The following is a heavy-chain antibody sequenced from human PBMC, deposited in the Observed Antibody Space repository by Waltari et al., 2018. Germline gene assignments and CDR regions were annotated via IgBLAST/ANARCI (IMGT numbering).Heavy chain of an antibody. D-gene: IGHD1-26*01. CDR3: TIPSGTYDDY. J-gene: IGHJ4*02. V-gene: IGHV3-15*01. CDR1: GLTLGTPW. Sequence: EIQLVESGGGLLEPGGSLRLCCAASGLTLGTPWMSWVRQAPGKGLEWVGRIRSKTDGGTIDYGAPVKGRFTISRDDSKNIVYLQLERLKSEDSGVYYCTIPSGTYDDYWGQGTLVTVSS. CDR2: IRSKTDGGTI.